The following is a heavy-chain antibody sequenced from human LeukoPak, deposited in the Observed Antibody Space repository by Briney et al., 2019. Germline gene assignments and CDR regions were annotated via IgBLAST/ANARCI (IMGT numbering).Heavy chain of an antibody. CDR1: GGSISSSSYY. CDR2: IYYSGST. Sequence: KPSETLSLTCTVSGGSISSSSYYWGWIRQPPGKGLEWIGSIYYSGSTYYNPSLKSRVTISVDTSKNQFSLKLSSVTAADMAVYYCARGRVTMVRVKRWSGAFDIWGQGTMVTVSS. D-gene: IGHD3-10*01. V-gene: IGHV4-39*07. J-gene: IGHJ3*02. CDR3: ARGRVTMVRVKRWSGAFDI.